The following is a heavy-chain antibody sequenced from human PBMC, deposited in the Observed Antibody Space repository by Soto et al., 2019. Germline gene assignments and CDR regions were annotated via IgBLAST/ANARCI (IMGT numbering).Heavy chain of an antibody. Sequence: EVQLLESGGGLVQPGGSLRLSCAASGFTFSNYAMSWVRQAPGKALEWVSSINIVGGATNYADSVRGRFTMSRDDSRNTVCLQMNILRAEDTAVYYFTKYYYFDSWGQGTLVTVSS. V-gene: IGHV3-23*01. CDR1: GFTFSNYA. CDR2: INIVGGAT. J-gene: IGHJ4*02. CDR3: TKYYYFDS.